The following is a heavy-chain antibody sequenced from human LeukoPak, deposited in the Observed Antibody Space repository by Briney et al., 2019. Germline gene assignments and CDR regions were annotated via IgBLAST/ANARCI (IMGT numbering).Heavy chain of an antibody. J-gene: IGHJ4*02. Sequence: GGSLRLSCAASGFTFSSYAMSWVRQAPGKGLEWVSAISGSGGSKYYADSVKGRFTISRDNSKNTLYLQMNSLRAEDTAVYYCAKDPNYYDSSGTDYWGQGTLVTVSS. V-gene: IGHV3-23*01. CDR1: GFTFSSYA. D-gene: IGHD3-22*01. CDR2: ISGSGGSK. CDR3: AKDPNYYDSSGTDY.